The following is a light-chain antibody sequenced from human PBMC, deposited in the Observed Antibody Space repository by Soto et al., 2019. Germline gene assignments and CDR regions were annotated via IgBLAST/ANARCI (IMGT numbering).Light chain of an antibody. CDR3: QHLNTYPRT. CDR2: GAS. CDR1: QGISRY. J-gene: IGKJ2*01. V-gene: IGKV1-9*01. Sequence: DIQLTQSPSFLSASVGDRVTITCRASQGISRYLAWYQQPPGKAPKLLIYGASTLQRGVSSRFSGSGSGTEITLTISSLQPEDFATYYCQHLNTYPRTFGQGTKLEVK.